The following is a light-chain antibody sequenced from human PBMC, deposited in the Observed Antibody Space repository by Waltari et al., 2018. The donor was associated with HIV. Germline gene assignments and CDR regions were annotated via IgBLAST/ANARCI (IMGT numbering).Light chain of an antibody. Sequence: QPVLTHPPSASGTPGQRVSISCSGSSSNIGSNTVNWYQQLPGTAPKLLIYTDNQRPSGVPDRFSGSKSDTSASLAISGLQSEDEADYYCSTWDDGLDGPVFGGGTKLTVL. CDR2: TDN. J-gene: IGLJ3*02. V-gene: IGLV1-44*01. CDR3: STWDDGLDGPV. CDR1: SSNIGSNT.